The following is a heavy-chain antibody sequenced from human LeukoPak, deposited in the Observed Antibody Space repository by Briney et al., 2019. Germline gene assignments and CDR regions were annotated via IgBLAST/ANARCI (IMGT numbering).Heavy chain of an antibody. Sequence: GGSLRLSCAASGFSFSNYAMSWVRQAPGKGLEWVSAISGSGSSTYYADSMKGRLTIFRDNSKNTLYLQINSLRADDTAVYYCAKDEHYSSWYFPFDYWGQGTLVTVSS. J-gene: IGHJ4*02. CDR1: GFSFSNYA. D-gene: IGHD6-13*01. CDR3: AKDEHYSSWYFPFDY. V-gene: IGHV3-23*01. CDR2: ISGSGSST.